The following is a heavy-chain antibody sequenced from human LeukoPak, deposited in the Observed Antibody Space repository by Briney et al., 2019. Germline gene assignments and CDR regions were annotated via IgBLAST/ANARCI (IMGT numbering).Heavy chain of an antibody. Sequence: GRSLRLSCAASGFTFSSYGMHWVRQAPGKGLEWVAVISYDGSNKYYADSVKGRFTISRDNSKNMLYLQMNSLRAEDTAVYYCARGFSALHVSGPAANFYMDVWGKGTTVTISS. CDR1: GFTFSSYG. CDR2: ISYDGSNK. J-gene: IGHJ6*03. D-gene: IGHD2-15*01. V-gene: IGHV3-30*03. CDR3: ARGFSALHVSGPAANFYMDV.